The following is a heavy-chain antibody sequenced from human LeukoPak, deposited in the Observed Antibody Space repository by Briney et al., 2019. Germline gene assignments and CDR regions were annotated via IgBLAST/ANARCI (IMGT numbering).Heavy chain of an antibody. CDR3: AIEYYDYVWGSYPLFDY. Sequence: PSETLSLTCAVYGGSLSGYYWSWIRLPPGKGLGWIGEINHSGSTNYNPSLKSRVTISVDTSKNQFSLKLSSVTAADTAVYYCAIEYYDYVWGSYPLFDYWGQGTLVTVSS. V-gene: IGHV4-34*01. J-gene: IGHJ4*02. D-gene: IGHD3-16*02. CDR1: GGSLSGYY. CDR2: INHSGST.